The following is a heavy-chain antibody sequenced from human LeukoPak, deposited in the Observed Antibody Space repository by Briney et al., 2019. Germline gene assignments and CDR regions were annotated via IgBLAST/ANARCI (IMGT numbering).Heavy chain of an antibody. CDR2: IYYSGST. CDR1: GGSISSYY. Sequence: SETLSLTCTVSGGSISSYYWSWIRQPPGKGLEWIGYIYYSGSTNHNPSLKSRVTISVDTSKNQFSLKLSSVTAADTAVYYCARVREGSSSGWIFDYWGQGTLVTVSS. V-gene: IGHV4-59*01. D-gene: IGHD6-19*01. J-gene: IGHJ4*02. CDR3: ARVREGSSSGWIFDY.